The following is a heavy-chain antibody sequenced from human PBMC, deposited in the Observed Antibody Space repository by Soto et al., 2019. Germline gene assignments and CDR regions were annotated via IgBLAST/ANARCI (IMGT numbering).Heavy chain of an antibody. J-gene: IGHJ2*01. D-gene: IGHD3-10*02. CDR3: QAEDGIRVVRSVSAFLLNRSSDL. CDR2: IRSSTSHT. Sequence: PGKELEWVSYIRSSTSHTIYADSVKGRFTISRDNAKNSLFLQMNSLRAEDTVVFFFQAEDGIRVVRSVSAFLLNRSSDL. V-gene: IGHV3-11*06.